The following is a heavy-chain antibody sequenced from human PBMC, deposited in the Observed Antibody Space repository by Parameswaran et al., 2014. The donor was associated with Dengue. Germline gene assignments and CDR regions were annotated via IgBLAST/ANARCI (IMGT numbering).Heavy chain of an antibody. D-gene: IGHD6-13*01. CDR1: ISVA. CDR2: TYYRSKWYN. Sequence: ISVARWIRQSPSRGLEWLGRTYYRSKWYNDYAVSVKSRITINPDTSKNQFSLQLNSVTPEDTAVYYCAREVFPQQLVWLRYFDYWGQGTLVTVSS. J-gene: IGHJ4*02. CDR3: AREVFPQQLVWLRYFDY. V-gene: IGHV6-1*01.